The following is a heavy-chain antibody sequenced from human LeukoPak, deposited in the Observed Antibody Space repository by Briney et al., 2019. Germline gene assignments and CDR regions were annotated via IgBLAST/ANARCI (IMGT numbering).Heavy chain of an antibody. V-gene: IGHV3-48*04. Sequence: GGSLRLSCAASGFTFSSYSMNWVRQAPGKGLEWVSYISSSSSTIYYADSVKGRFTISRDNAKNSLYLQMNSLRAEDTAVYYCASEGSGYYADYWGQGTLVSVSS. J-gene: IGHJ4*02. CDR2: ISSSSSTI. CDR1: GFTFSSYS. CDR3: ASEGSGYYADY. D-gene: IGHD3-22*01.